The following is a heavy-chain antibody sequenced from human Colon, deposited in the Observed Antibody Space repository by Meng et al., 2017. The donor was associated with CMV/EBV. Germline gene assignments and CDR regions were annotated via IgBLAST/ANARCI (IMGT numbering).Heavy chain of an antibody. Sequence: SVKVSCKASGGTLSSYAFSWVRQAPGQGLEWMGRISPALGIASYAQKFPDRVTITADISTSTAYMELTTLRSDDTAVYYCARDVLWGSSSTYFDYWGQGTLVTVSS. J-gene: IGHJ4*02. CDR2: ISPALGIA. D-gene: IGHD3-16*01. CDR3: ARDVLWGSSSTYFDY. V-gene: IGHV1-69*04. CDR1: GGTLSSYA.